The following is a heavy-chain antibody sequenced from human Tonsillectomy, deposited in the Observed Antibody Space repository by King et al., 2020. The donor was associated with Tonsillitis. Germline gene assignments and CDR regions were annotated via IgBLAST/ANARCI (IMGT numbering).Heavy chain of an antibody. D-gene: IGHD3-10*01. J-gene: IGHJ4*02. Sequence: LQLQESGGGLVQPGGSLRISCAASGFTFSSYAMTWGRQAPGKGLDWVSTISATGGSTYYADSVKGRFTISRDNSNNTIYLQMNSLIAEDTAVYYCAKDLFPLYSGSYARDYWGQGTLAT. CDR1: GFTFSSYA. CDR3: AKDLFPLYSGSYARDY. V-gene: IGHV3-23*01. CDR2: ISATGGST.